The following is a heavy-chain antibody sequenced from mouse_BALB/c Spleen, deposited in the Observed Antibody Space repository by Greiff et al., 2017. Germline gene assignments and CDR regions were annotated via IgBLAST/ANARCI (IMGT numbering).Heavy chain of an antibody. CDR1: GYAFSSYW. Sequence: QVQLQQSGAELVRPGSSVKISCKASGYAFSSYWMNWVKQRPGQGLEWIGQIYPGDGDTNYNGKFKGKATLTADKSSSTAYMQLSSLTSEDSAVYFCARHGNYYYFDYWGQGTTLTVSS. V-gene: IGHV1-80*01. CDR3: ARHGNYYYFDY. J-gene: IGHJ2*01. D-gene: IGHD2-1*01. CDR2: IYPGDGDT.